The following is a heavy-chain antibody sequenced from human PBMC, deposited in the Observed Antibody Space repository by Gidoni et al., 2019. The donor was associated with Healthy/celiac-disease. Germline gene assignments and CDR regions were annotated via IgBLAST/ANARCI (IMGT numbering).Heavy chain of an antibody. CDR1: GGSISSGGYY. J-gene: IGHJ5*02. D-gene: IGHD3-3*01. CDR3: ARAWATLEWLINWFDP. Sequence: VQLQESGPGLVKPSQTLSLTCTVSGGSISSGGYYWSWIRQHPGKGLEWIGYIYYSGSTYYNPSLKSRVTISVDTSKNQFSLKLSSVTAADTAVYYCARAWATLEWLINWFDPWGQGTLVTVSS. CDR2: IYYSGST. V-gene: IGHV4-31*03.